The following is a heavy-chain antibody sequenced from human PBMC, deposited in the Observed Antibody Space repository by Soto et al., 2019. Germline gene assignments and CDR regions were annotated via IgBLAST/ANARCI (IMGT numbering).Heavy chain of an antibody. CDR1: GGSISSYY. CDR2: IYYSGST. V-gene: IGHV4-59*01. CDR3: ARSEDLYDILTGYYPTLTY. J-gene: IGHJ4*02. D-gene: IGHD3-9*01. Sequence: PSETLSLTCTVSGGSISSYYWSWIRQPPGKGLEWIGYIYYSGSTNYNPSLKSRVTISVDTSKNQFSLKLSPVTAADTAVYYCARSEDLYDILTGYYPTLTYWGQGTLVTVSS.